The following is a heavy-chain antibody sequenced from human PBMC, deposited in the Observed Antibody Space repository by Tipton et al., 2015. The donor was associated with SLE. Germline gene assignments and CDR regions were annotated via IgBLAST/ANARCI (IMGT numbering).Heavy chain of an antibody. CDR3: ARGGVGGYDYFDY. V-gene: IGHV4-31*11. CDR1: GVSIRSDDYY. J-gene: IGHJ4*02. D-gene: IGHD5-12*01. Sequence: TLSLTCAVSGVSIRSDDYYWTWIRQHPGRGLEWIGHVSYTGTTNYNPSLQSRLRISVDTSKNHFSLRLSSVTAADTALYFCARGGVGGYDYFDYWGRGTHVTVSS. CDR2: VSYTGTT.